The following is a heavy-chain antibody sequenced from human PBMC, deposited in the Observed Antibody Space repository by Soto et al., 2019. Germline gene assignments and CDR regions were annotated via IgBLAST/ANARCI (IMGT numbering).Heavy chain of an antibody. J-gene: IGHJ6*02. V-gene: IGHV4-59*01. CDR2: IYYSGST. CDR1: GGSISSYY. Sequence: SETLSLTCTVSGGSISSYYWSWIRQPPGKGLEWIGYIYYSGSTNYNPSLKSRVTISVDTSKNQFSLKLSSVTAADTAVYYCARDSQGGNYYYGMDVWGQGTTVTVS. CDR3: ARDSQGGNYYYGMDV.